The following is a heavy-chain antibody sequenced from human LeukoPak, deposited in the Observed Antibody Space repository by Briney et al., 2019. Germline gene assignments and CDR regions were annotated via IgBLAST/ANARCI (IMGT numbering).Heavy chain of an antibody. CDR3: ARGAVNYDFWSGYQYYYYYYMDV. D-gene: IGHD3-3*01. V-gene: IGHV4-59*01. J-gene: IGHJ6*03. CDR2: IYYSGST. Sequence: SETLSLTCNVSGGSISSYYWSWIRQPPGKGLEWIGYIYYSGSTNYNPSLKSRVTISVDTSKNQFSLKLSSVTAADTAVYYCARGAVNYDFWSGYQYYYYYYMDVWGKGTTVTVSS. CDR1: GGSISSYY.